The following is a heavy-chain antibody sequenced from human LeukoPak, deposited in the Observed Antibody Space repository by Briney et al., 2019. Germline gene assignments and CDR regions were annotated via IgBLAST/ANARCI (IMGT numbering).Heavy chain of an antibody. CDR3: AGARGMATTYYFDY. V-gene: IGHV4-34*01. Sequence: SETLSLTCAVYGGSFSGYYWSWIRQPPGKGLEWIGEINHSGSTSYNPSLKSRVTISVDTSKNQFSLKLSSVTAADTAVYYCAGARGMATTYYFDYWGQGTLVTVSS. CDR1: GGSFSGYY. J-gene: IGHJ4*02. CDR2: INHSGST. D-gene: IGHD5-24*01.